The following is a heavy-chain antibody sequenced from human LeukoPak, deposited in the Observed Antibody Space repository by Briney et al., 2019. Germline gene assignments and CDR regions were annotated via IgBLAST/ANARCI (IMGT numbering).Heavy chain of an antibody. CDR2: IYYTGST. D-gene: IGHD6-13*01. CDR1: GGSISSSSYY. CDR3: ARGRGSSSWYYYYMDV. J-gene: IGHJ6*03. V-gene: IGHV4-39*07. Sequence: PSETLSLTCTVSGGSISSSSYYWGWIRQPPGKGLEWIGSIYYTGSTYYNPSLKSRLTISLDTSRNQFSLRLSSVTAADTAVYFCARGRGSSSWYYYYMDVWGKGTTVTVSS.